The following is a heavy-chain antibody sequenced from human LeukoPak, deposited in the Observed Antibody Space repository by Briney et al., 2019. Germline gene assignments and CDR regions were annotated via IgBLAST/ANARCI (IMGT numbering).Heavy chain of an antibody. J-gene: IGHJ4*02. Sequence: GRSLRLSCAASGFTFSSYGMHWVRQAPGKGLEWVAVISYDGSNKYYADSVKGRFTISRDNSKNTLYLQMNSLRAEDTAVYYCARALYSSSDYWGQGTLVTVSS. V-gene: IGHV3-30*03. CDR2: ISYDGSNK. CDR3: ARALYSSSDY. D-gene: IGHD6-13*01. CDR1: GFTFSSYG.